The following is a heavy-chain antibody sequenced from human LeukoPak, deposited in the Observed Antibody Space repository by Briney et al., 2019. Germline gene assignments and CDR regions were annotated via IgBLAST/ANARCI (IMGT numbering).Heavy chain of an antibody. D-gene: IGHD1-26*01. CDR2: ISYDGSNK. CDR1: GFTFSSYG. Sequence: GRSLRLSCAASGFTFSSYGMHWVRQAPGKGLEWVAVISYDGSNKYYADSVKGRFTISRDNSKNTLYLQMNSLRAEDTAVYYCAKDRPEWERTSFDYWGQGTLVTVSS. V-gene: IGHV3-30*18. J-gene: IGHJ4*02. CDR3: AKDRPEWERTSFDY.